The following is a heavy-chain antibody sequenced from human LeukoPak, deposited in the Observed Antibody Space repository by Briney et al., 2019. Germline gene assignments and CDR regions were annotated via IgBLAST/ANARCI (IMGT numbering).Heavy chain of an antibody. V-gene: IGHV3-23*01. D-gene: IGHD2-2*01. CDR1: GFSFNNYA. Sequence: GGSLRLSCAASGFSFNNYAMSWVRQVPGKGLEWVSAITGSGDDTYHADSVKGRFTISRDNSKNTLYLQMNSLRAEDTAVYYCAKADIYCSSTSCLYFDYWGQGTLVTVSS. CDR3: AKADIYCSSTSCLYFDY. J-gene: IGHJ4*02. CDR2: ITGSGDDT.